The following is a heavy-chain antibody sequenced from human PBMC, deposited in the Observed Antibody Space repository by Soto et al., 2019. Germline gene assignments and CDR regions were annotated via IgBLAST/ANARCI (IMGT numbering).Heavy chain of an antibody. CDR1: GFTFSSYS. D-gene: IGHD6-6*01. J-gene: IGHJ5*02. CDR2: ISSSSGYI. V-gene: IGHV3-21*01. Sequence: PGGSLRLSCAASGFTFSSYSMNWVRQAPGKGLEWVSSISSSSGYIYYADSVKGRFTISRDNAKNSLYLQMNSLRAEDTAVYYCARGTNIAAPNWFDPWGQGTLVTVSS. CDR3: ARGTNIAAPNWFDP.